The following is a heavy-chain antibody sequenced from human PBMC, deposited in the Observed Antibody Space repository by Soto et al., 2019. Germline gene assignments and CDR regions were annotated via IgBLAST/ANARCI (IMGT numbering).Heavy chain of an antibody. CDR3: ARLSEDIVVVPAAIGRRVWAFDI. CDR2: IYYSGST. CDR1: GGSISSSSYY. D-gene: IGHD2-2*02. V-gene: IGHV4-39*01. Sequence: SETLSLTCTVSGGSISSSSYYWGWIRQPPGKGLEWIGSIYYSGSTYYNPSLKSRVTISVDTSKNQFSLKLSSVTAADTAVYYCARLSEDIVVVPAAIGRRVWAFDIWGQGTMVTVSS. J-gene: IGHJ3*02.